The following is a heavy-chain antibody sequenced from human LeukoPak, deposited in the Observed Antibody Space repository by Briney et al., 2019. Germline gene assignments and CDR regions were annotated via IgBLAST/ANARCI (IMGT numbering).Heavy chain of an antibody. V-gene: IGHV3-53*01. CDR1: GFTVSSNY. CDR3: AGHDSSTYYYAC. CDR2: IYSGVSA. D-gene: IGHD3-22*01. Sequence: PGGSLRLSCAASGFTVSSNYMSWVRQAPGTGLEWVSGIYSGVSANYADSVKGRFTISRDNSRNTLYLQMNSLRAEDTAVYYCAGHDSSTYYYACWGQGALVTVSS. J-gene: IGHJ4*02.